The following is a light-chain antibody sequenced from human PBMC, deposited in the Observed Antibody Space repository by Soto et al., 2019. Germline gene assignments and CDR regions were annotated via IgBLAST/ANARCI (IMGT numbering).Light chain of an antibody. CDR1: QSVSNNY. V-gene: IGKV3-20*01. CDR3: QQYGSPGT. J-gene: IGKJ1*01. CDR2: GAS. Sequence: EIVLTQSPGTLSLSPGERATLSCRASQSVSNNYLAWYQQKPGQAPRLLIYGASYRATGIPDRFSGSGSGTDFTLTISRLEPEDFAVYYCQQYGSPGTFGQGTKVDI.